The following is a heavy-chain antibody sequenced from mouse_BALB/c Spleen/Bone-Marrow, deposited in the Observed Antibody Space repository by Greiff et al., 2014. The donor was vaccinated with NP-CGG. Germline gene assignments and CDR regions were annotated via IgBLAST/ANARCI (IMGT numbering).Heavy chain of an antibody. J-gene: IGHJ2*01. V-gene: IGHV10-1*02. CDR2: IRSKSKNYET. Sequence: EVKLMESGGGLVQPKGSLKLSCAASGFTFNIYAMNWVRQAPGKGLEWVARIRSKSKNYETYYADSVKDRFIISRDDSQTMFYLQMNNLKTEATAIYYCVRGDYRYRYFDYWGQGTTLTVSS. CDR1: GFTFNIYA. D-gene: IGHD2-14*01. CDR3: VRGDYRYRYFDY.